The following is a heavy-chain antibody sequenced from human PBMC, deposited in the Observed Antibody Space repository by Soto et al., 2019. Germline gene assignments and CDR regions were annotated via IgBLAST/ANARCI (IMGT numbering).Heavy chain of an antibody. J-gene: IGHJ5*02. Sequence: GGSLRLSCEVSGFTLSMYAMSWVRQAPGKGLEWVSAISGSGGSTYYADSVKGRFTISRDNSKNTLYLQMNSLRAEDTAVYYCANERLSSSSPWGQGTLVTVSS. CDR3: ANERLSSSSP. CDR1: GFTLSMYA. D-gene: IGHD6-13*01. V-gene: IGHV3-23*01. CDR2: ISGSGGST.